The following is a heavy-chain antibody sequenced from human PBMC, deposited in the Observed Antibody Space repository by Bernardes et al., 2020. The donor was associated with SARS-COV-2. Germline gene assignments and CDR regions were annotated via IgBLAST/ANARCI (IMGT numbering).Heavy chain of an antibody. D-gene: IGHD2-2*01. CDR2: ISSSSSYT. J-gene: IGHJ4*02. CDR1: GFTLSDYY. CDR3: ARDFDCSSTSCYEGGEY. V-gene: IGHV3-11*05. Sequence: GGSLSPSSAASGFTLSDYYMSWIRPAPGKGLEWVSYISSSSSYTNYADSVKGRFTISRDNAKNSLYLQMNSLRAEDTAVYYCARDFDCSSTSCYEGGEYWGQGTLVTVSS.